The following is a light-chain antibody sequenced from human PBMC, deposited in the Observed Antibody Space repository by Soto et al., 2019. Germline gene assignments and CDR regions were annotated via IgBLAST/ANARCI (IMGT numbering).Light chain of an antibody. CDR1: QTIATY. CDR2: TSS. J-gene: IGKJ4*01. V-gene: IGKV1-39*01. CDR3: QQSYSSLVT. Sequence: IEMTQSPASLSASVGDRVTITCRASQTIATYLNWFQHKSGRAPKLLIYTSSSVNSGVSSRFRGSGSGTDFTLTINDVQPEDSATYYCQQSYSSLVTFGAGTQVEIK.